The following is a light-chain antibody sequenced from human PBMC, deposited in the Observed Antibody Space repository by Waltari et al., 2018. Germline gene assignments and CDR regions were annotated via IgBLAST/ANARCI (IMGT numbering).Light chain of an antibody. V-gene: IGKV3-20*01. CDR1: QSVSSSY. J-gene: IGKJ3*01. CDR2: GES. CDR3: QQFGGGFT. Sequence: SCRASQSVSSSYLAWYQQKPGQAPRLLIYGESFRATGNPDRFSGSGSGTDFTLTISRLETEDVAVFYCQQFGGGFTFGPGTKVDIK.